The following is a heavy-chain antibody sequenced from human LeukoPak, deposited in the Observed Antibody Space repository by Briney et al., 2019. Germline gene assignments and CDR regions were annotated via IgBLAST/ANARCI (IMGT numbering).Heavy chain of an antibody. CDR3: TTVCSGGSCYSTPSDY. Sequence: GGSLRLSCAASGFTFSSYVMHWVRQAPGKGLEWVGRIKSKTDGGTTDYAAPVKGRFTISRDDSKNTLYLQMNSLKTEDTAVYYCTTVCSGGSCYSTPSDYWGQGTLVTVSS. CDR2: IKSKTDGGTT. V-gene: IGHV3-15*01. D-gene: IGHD2-15*01. J-gene: IGHJ4*02. CDR1: GFTFSSYV.